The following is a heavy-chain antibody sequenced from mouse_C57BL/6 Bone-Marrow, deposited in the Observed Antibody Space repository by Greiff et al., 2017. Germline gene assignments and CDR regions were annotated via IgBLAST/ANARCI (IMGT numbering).Heavy chain of an antibody. CDR2: IYPRSGNT. CDR1: GYTFTSYG. CDR3: ARSTFFAY. Sequence: QVHVKQSGAELARPGASVKLSCKASGYTFTSYGISWVKQRTGQGLEWIGEIYPRSGNTYYNEKFKGKATLTADKSSSTAYMELRSLTSEDSAVYFFARSTFFAYWGQGTLVTVSA. V-gene: IGHV1-81*01. J-gene: IGHJ3*01.